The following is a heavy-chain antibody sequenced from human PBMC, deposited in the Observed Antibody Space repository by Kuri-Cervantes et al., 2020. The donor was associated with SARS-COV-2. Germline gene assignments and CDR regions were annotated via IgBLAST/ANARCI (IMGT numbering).Heavy chain of an antibody. CDR1: GYTFTGYY. CDR2: INPNSGGT. J-gene: IGHJ6*02. CDR3: ARGDIVVVPAGYYYYYYGMDV. D-gene: IGHD2-2*01. Sequence: ASVKVSCKASGYTFTGYYMHWVRQAPGQGLEWVGWINPNSGGTNYAQKFQGWVTMTRDTSISTAYMELSRLRSDDTAVYYCARGDIVVVPAGYYYYYYGMDVWGQGTTVTVSS. V-gene: IGHV1-2*04.